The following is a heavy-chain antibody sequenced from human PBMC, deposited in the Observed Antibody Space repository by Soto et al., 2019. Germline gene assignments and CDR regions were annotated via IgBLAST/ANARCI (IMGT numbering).Heavy chain of an antibody. V-gene: IGHV4-39*01. CDR2: IYYSGST. D-gene: IGHD4-4*01. CDR3: ASSNSNYALFDY. Sequence: PSETLSLTCTVSGGSISSSSYYWGWIRQPPGKGLEWIGSIYYSGSTYYNPSLKSRVTISVGTSKNQFSLKLSSVTAADTAVYYCASSNSNYALFDYRAQRTLVTGSS. CDR1: GGSISSSSYY. J-gene: IGHJ4*02.